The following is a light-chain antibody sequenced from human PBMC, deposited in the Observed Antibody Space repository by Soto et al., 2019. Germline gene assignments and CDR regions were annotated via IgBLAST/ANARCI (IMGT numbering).Light chain of an antibody. CDR1: SSNIGSNT. CDR2: SKN. V-gene: IGLV1-44*01. J-gene: IGLJ1*01. Sequence: QSVLTQPPSASGTPGQRVTISCSGSSSNIGSNTVNWYQQLPGTAPTHLIYSKNQRPSGVPDRFSGSKSGTSASLAISGLQSEDEADYYCAAWDDSLNGSYVFGTGTKVTVL. CDR3: AAWDDSLNGSYV.